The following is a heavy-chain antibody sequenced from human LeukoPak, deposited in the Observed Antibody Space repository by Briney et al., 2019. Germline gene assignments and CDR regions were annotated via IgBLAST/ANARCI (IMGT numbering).Heavy chain of an antibody. CDR1: GFTFTTYT. J-gene: IGHJ3*02. V-gene: IGHV3-21*01. Sequence: GGSLRLSCAASGFTFTTYTMNWVRQAPGKGLEWVSSISSSSSYIYYADSVKGRFTISRDNAKNSLYLQMNSLRAEDTAVYYCASGNYDILGDAFDIWGQGTMVTVSS. CDR2: ISSSSSYI. D-gene: IGHD3-9*01. CDR3: ASGNYDILGDAFDI.